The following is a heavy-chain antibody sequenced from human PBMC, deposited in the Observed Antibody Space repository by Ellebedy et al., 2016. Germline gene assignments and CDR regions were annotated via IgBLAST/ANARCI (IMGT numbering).Heavy chain of an antibody. CDR3: ARDPPAARVGMDV. V-gene: IGHV4-34*12. CDR2: IIHTGST. CDR1: GGSFSGHY. J-gene: IGHJ6*02. Sequence: SETLSLTCAVYGGSFSGHYWSWIRQPPGKGLEWIGEIIHTGSTNYNPSLKSRVTMSVDTSKNQFSLKLSSVTAADTAVYYCARDPPAARVGMDVWGQGTTVTVSS. D-gene: IGHD2-2*01.